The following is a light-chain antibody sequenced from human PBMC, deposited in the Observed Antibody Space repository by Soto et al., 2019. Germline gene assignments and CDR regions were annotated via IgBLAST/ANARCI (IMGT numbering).Light chain of an antibody. CDR3: QQRSNSTRT. Sequence: IVFTQSPATLSLSPGKRATLSCRASQNIRNYLIWYQQKPGQAPRLLIYDVSNRDTGIRARFSGSGSGTDFTLTISSLEPEDFAVYYCQQRSNSTRTFGQGTKVDIK. CDR2: DVS. V-gene: IGKV3-11*01. CDR1: QNIRNY. J-gene: IGKJ1*01.